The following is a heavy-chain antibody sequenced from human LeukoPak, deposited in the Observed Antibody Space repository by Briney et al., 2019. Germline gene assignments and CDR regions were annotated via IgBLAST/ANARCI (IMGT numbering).Heavy chain of an antibody. CDR3: AKGAAAAATGDFDY. CDR2: IKQDGSEK. J-gene: IGHJ4*02. CDR1: GFTFSNYW. Sequence: GGSLRLSCSASGFTFSNYWMSWVRQAPGKGLEWVANIKQDGSEKYYVDSVKGRFTVSRDNAKNSLYLQMNSLRAEDTALYYCAKGAAAAATGDFDYWGQGTLVTVSS. V-gene: IGHV3-7*03. D-gene: IGHD6-13*01.